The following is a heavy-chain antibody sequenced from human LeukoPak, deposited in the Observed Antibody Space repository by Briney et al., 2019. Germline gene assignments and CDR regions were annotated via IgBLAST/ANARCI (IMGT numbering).Heavy chain of an antibody. CDR1: GFTFSDYY. CDR2: ISSSGSTI. V-gene: IGHV3-11*04. D-gene: IGHD4-17*01. Sequence: GGSLRLSCAASGFTFSDYYMSWIRQAPGKGLEWVSYISSSGSTIYYADSVKGRFTISRDNAKNSLYLQMNSLRAEDTAVYYCARDKRDYGDYPLSWYFDLWGRGTLVTVSS. J-gene: IGHJ2*01. CDR3: ARDKRDYGDYPLSWYFDL.